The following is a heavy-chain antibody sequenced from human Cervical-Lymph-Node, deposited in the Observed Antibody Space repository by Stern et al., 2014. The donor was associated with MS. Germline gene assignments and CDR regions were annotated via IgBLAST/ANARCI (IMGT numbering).Heavy chain of an antibody. J-gene: IGHJ4*02. V-gene: IGHV3-9*01. D-gene: IGHD3-3*01. CDR3: AKDINDYWSGPADY. CDR1: GFPFADHA. CDR2: INWSGGNT. Sequence: EVQLVESGGGLVQPGRSLRLSCAAPGFPFADHAMHWVRQAPGKGLEWVSGINWSGGNTGYADVVEGRFTISRDNAKNSLYLQINSLRVEDTAFYYCAKDINDYWSGPADYWGQGTLVTVSS.